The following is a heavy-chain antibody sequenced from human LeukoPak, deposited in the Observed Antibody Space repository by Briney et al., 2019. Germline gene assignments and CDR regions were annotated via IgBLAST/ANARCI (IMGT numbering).Heavy chain of an antibody. CDR3: ARLLDSSSREEYFQH. CDR2: IIPIFGTA. J-gene: IGHJ1*01. CDR1: GGTFSSYA. D-gene: IGHD6-13*01. V-gene: IGHV1-69*13. Sequence: SVKVSCKASGGTFSSYAISWVRQAPGQGLGWMGGIIPIFGTANYAQKFQGRVTITADESTSTAYMELSSLRSEDTAVYYCARLLDSSSREEYFQHWGQGTLVTVSS.